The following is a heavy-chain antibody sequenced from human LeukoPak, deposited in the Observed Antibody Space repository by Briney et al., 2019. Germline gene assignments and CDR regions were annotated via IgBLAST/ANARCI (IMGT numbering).Heavy chain of an antibody. V-gene: IGHV3-7*01. J-gene: IGHJ4*02. Sequence: GSLRLSCAASGFTFSSYWMSWVRQAPGKGLEWVASIKEEGSEKYYVDSVKGRFTISRDNAKNSVYLQMDSLRAEDTAVYYCARDWSDGFDYWGQGTLVTVSS. CDR2: IKEEGSEK. CDR1: GFTFSSYW. CDR3: ARDWSDGFDY. D-gene: IGHD3-3*01.